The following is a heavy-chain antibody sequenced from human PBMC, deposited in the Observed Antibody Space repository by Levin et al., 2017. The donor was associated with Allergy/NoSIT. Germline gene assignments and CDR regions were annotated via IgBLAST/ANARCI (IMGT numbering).Heavy chain of an antibody. D-gene: IGHD3-10*01. J-gene: IGHJ5*02. CDR2: IKQDGSEK. CDR3: AREVFFTMVRGVIMNWFDP. Sequence: RGESLRLSCAASGFTFSSYWMSWVRQAPGKGLEWVANIKQDGSEKYYVDSVKGRFTISRDNAKNSLYLQMNSLRAEDTAVYYCAREVFFTMVRGVIMNWFDPWGQGTLVTVSS. V-gene: IGHV3-7*04. CDR1: GFTFSSYW.